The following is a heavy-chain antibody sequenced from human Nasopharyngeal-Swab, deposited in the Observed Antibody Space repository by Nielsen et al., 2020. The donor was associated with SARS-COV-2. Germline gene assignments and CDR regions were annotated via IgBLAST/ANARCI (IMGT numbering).Heavy chain of an antibody. V-gene: IGHV3-48*03. CDR1: GFTFSSYE. Sequence: GGSLRLSCAASGFTFSSYEMNWVRQAPGKGLEWVSYISSRGSTIYYADSVKGRFTISRDKAKNSLYLQMNSLRAEDTAVYYCARGIAVAGGYGMDVWGQGTTVTVSS. CDR2: ISSRGSTI. J-gene: IGHJ6*02. D-gene: IGHD6-19*01. CDR3: ARGIAVAGGYGMDV.